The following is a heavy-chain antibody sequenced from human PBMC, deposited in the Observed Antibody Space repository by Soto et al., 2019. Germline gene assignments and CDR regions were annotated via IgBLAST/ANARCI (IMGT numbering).Heavy chain of an antibody. V-gene: IGHV2-5*02. Sequence: ITLKESGPPLEKPTQTLTLTCSSSGFSLTANGVGVSGVRQPPGLALEWLAMVYWDDDKHYSASLRSRLSITKDTSKSQVVLTMTNMDPVDTGTYYCATLTGSHWGQGALVTVSS. CDR2: VYWDDDK. D-gene: IGHD3-9*01. CDR1: GFSLTANGVG. CDR3: ATLTGSH. J-gene: IGHJ4*02.